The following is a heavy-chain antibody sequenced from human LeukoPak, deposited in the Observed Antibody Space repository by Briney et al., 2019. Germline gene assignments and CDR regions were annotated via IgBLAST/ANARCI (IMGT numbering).Heavy chain of an antibody. Sequence: SETLSLTCTVSGASITNNNYYWSWIRQPPGKGLEWSGSIYYNGNTYYSPSLKIRVTIVVDTSKNQFPLQLSSVTVADTAVYYCARHTAPTIAKTVGWFDPWGQGTLVTVSS. CDR1: GASITNNNYY. V-gene: IGHV4-39*01. J-gene: IGHJ5*02. CDR3: ARHTAPTIAKTVGWFDP. D-gene: IGHD6-13*01. CDR2: IYYNGNT.